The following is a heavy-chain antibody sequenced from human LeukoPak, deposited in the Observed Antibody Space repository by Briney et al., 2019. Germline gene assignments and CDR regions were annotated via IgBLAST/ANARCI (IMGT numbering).Heavy chain of an antibody. V-gene: IGHV1-18*01. CDR1: GYTFSTYG. J-gene: IGHJ5*02. D-gene: IGHD2-15*01. CDR3: AGRYCSGGDCYCWFDP. CDR2: ISPYNANT. Sequence: ASVKVSCKASGYTFSTYGISWVRQAPGQGLEWMGWISPYNANTNYAQKLQGRVTMTTDTSTSTAYMELGSLRSDDTAVYYCAGRYCSGGDCYCWFDPWGQGTLVTVSS.